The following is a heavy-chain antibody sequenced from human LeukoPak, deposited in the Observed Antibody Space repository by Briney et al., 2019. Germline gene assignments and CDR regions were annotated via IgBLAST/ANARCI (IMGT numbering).Heavy chain of an antibody. CDR2: IYYSGST. CDR1: GGSISSSSYY. CDR3: ARRSSGWDHFDY. J-gene: IGHJ4*02. V-gene: IGHV4-39*01. D-gene: IGHD6-19*01. Sequence: PSETLSLTCTVSGGSISSSSYYWGCIRQPPGKGLEWIGSIYYSGSTYYNPSLKSRVTISVDTSKNQFSLKLSSVTAANTAVYYCARRSSGWDHFDYWGQGILVTVSS.